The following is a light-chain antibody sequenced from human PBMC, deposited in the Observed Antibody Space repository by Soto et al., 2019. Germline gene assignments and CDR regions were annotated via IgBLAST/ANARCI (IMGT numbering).Light chain of an antibody. CDR3: QHYNNLWG. J-gene: IGKJ4*01. Sequence: EIVMTQSPATLSVSPGERVTLSCRASQSVRSNLAWYQQKPGQVTRVLIYGASTRAIGIPDRFSGSGSGTEFTLTISSLQSEDFAVYYCQHYNNLWGFGGGTKVEI. CDR2: GAS. CDR1: QSVRSN. V-gene: IGKV3-15*01.